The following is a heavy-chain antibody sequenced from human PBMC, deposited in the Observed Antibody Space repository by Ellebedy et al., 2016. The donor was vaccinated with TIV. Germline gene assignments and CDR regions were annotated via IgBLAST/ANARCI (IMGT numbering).Heavy chain of an antibody. Sequence: LSLTCAASGFIFSDYYMSWIRQAPGKGLEWVSYISSGGSTIYYADSVKGRFTISRDNAKNSLYLQMNTLRAEDTAVYYCARDTRFIDHQHNWFDPWGQGTLVTVSS. CDR1: GFIFSDYY. CDR3: ARDTRFIDHQHNWFDP. J-gene: IGHJ5*02. V-gene: IGHV3-11*01. CDR2: ISSGGSTI. D-gene: IGHD2-2*01.